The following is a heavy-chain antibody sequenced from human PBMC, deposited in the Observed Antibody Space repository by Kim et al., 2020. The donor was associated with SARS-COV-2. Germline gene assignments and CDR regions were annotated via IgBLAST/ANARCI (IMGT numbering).Heavy chain of an antibody. CDR1: GFTVNDFA. Sequence: GGSLRLSCAASGFTVNDFALNWVRQLPGKGLEWIAGISASGHATFFADSVKGRFSISRDNSKSTVSLQMNALRSDDTALYYCTKGGIVGATTQCYFDSWG. V-gene: IGHV3-23*01. D-gene: IGHD3-3*02. CDR2: ISASGHAT. CDR3: TKGGIVGATTQCYFDS. J-gene: IGHJ4*03.